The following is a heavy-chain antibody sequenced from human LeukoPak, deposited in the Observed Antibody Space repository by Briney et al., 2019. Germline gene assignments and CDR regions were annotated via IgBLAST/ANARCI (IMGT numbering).Heavy chain of an antibody. V-gene: IGHV3-74*01. CDR2: ITNDGSST. CDR3: XTQQGGNPAX. J-gene: IGHJ4*02. CDR1: GLTFSSHW. Sequence: GGSLRLSCAASGLTFSSHWMHWVRQAPGKGLVWVSRITNDGSSTTYADPVKGRFTISRDNAKNMLYLQVNSLRAEDTAVYYCXTQQGGNPAXXGQGTLVTVSS. D-gene: IGHD1-14*01.